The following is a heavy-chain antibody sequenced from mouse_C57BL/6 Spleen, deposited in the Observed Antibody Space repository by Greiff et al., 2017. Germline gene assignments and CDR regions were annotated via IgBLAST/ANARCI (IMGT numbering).Heavy chain of an antibody. Sequence: VQLQQPGAELVMPGASVKLSCKASGYTFTSYWMHWVKQRPGQGLEWIGEIDPSDSYTNYNQKFKGKSTLTVDKSSSTAYMQLSSLTSEDSAVYYCARSDGTKYFDYWGQGTTRTVSS. J-gene: IGHJ2*01. CDR3: ARSDGTKYFDY. V-gene: IGHV1-69*01. CDR2: IDPSDSYT. D-gene: IGHD4-1*01. CDR1: GYTFTSYW.